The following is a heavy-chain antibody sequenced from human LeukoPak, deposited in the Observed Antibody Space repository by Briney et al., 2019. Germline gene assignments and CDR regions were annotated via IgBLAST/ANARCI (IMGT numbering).Heavy chain of an antibody. J-gene: IGHJ4*02. CDR1: GGTFSSYA. CDR3: ARDRDQLIVSPSLDY. V-gene: IGHV1-69*05. CDR2: IIPIFGTA. Sequence: ASVKVSCKASGGTFSSYAISWVRQAPGQGLEWMGGIIPIFGTANYAQKFQGRVTITTDESTSTAYMELSSLRSEDTAVYYCARDRDQLIVSPSLDYWGQGTLVTVSS. D-gene: IGHD2-2*01.